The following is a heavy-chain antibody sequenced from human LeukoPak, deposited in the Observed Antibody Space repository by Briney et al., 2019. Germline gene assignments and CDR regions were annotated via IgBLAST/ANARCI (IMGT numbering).Heavy chain of an antibody. J-gene: IGHJ3*02. CDR1: GGSFSGYY. CDR2: INHSGST. D-gene: IGHD6-13*01. V-gene: IGHV4-34*01. Sequence: SETLSLTCAVYGGSFSGYYWSWIRQPPGKGLEWIGEINHSGSTNYNPSLKSRVTISVDTSKNQFSLKLSSVTAADTAVYYCARHEDQSSSWYFGAFDIWGQGTMVTVSS. CDR3: ARHEDQSSSWYFGAFDI.